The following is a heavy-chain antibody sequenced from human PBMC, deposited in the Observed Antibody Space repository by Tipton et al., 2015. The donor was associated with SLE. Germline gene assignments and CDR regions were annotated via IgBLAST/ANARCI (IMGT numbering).Heavy chain of an antibody. CDR1: GGSISSGVYY. V-gene: IGHV4-31*03. CDR2: IYHSGNT. D-gene: IGHD5-24*01. CDR3: ASTSIRQFADN. J-gene: IGHJ4*02. Sequence: LRLSCTVSGGSISSGVYYWSWIRQHPGKGLEWIGYIYHSGNTYYNPSLKSRVSISVDTSTNQFSLKLNSVTAADTAVYYCASTSIRQFADNGGKGALVPVST.